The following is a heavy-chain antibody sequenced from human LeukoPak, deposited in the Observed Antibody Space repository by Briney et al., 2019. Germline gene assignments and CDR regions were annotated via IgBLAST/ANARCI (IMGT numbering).Heavy chain of an antibody. Sequence: GGSPRLSCAASGFTFSNYGMHWVRQAPGKGLDWVAVISYDGNSKYYADSVKGRFTISRDNSKNTLYLQMNSLRAEDTAVYYCAKRVYYGSGTSPDFDYWGQGTLVTVPS. CDR2: ISYDGNSK. CDR1: GFTFSNYG. D-gene: IGHD3-10*01. V-gene: IGHV3-30*18. CDR3: AKRVYYGSGTSPDFDY. J-gene: IGHJ4*02.